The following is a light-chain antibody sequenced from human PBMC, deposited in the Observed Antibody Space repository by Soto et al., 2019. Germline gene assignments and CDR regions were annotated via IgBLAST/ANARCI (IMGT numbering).Light chain of an antibody. CDR2: AAS. CDR3: LHYYNYRQT. CDR1: QDIRDD. V-gene: IGKV1-6*01. Sequence: AIQMTQSPSSLSASVGDRVTITCRSSQDIRDDLSWYQQRPGRAPKLLLFAASRLEGGVPSRFSGSYSGRDFSLTISGLQPDDFATYYCLHYYNYRQTFGQGTKVDIK. J-gene: IGKJ1*01.